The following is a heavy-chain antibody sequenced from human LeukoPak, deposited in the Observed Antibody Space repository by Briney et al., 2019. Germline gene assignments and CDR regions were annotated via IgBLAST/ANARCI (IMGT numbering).Heavy chain of an antibody. CDR1: GFTFSDYY. D-gene: IGHD3-3*01. J-gene: IGHJ4*02. CDR3: ARAVYDFWSGYSYSRFDY. Sequence: GGSLRLSCAASGFTFSDYYMGWIRQAPGKGLEWVSYISSSGSTIYYADSVKGRFTISRDNAKNSLYLQMNSLRAEDTAVYYCARAVYDFWSGYSYSRFDYWGQGTLVTVSS. V-gene: IGHV3-11*04. CDR2: ISSSGSTI.